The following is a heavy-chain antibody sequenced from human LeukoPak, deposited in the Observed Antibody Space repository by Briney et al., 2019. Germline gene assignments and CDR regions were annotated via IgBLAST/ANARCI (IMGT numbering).Heavy chain of an antibody. CDR1: GFTFSSYA. Sequence: PGRSLRLSCAASGFTFSSYAMHWVRQAPGKGLEWVAVISYDGSNKYYADSVKGRFTISRDNSKNTLYLQMNSLRAEDTAVYYCARPTKGFGELLYYYYGMDVWGQGTLVTVSS. J-gene: IGHJ6*02. V-gene: IGHV3-30-3*01. CDR3: ARPTKGFGELLYYYYGMDV. CDR2: ISYDGSNK. D-gene: IGHD3-10*01.